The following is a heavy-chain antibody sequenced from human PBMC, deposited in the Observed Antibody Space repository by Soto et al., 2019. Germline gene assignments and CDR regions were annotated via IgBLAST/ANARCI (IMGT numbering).Heavy chain of an antibody. CDR1: GFVFSDFQ. V-gene: IGHV3-21*01. CDR3: ARDNLAFQGAFDL. CDR2: ITGTSAFT. D-gene: IGHD3-16*01. Sequence: SLRLACAASGFVFSDFQFNWVRQAPGGGLEWLSSITGTSAFTEYAESIEGRFTISRDNPNKLLFLHMDNLRPEDTAVYYCARDNLAFQGAFDLWGQGTLVTVSS. J-gene: IGHJ4*02.